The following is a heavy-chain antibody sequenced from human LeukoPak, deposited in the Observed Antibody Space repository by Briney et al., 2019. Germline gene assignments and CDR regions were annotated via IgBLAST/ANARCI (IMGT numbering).Heavy chain of an antibody. CDR3: ARIKYNSNWWEAFDI. V-gene: IGHV3-7*02. CDR1: GFTFSSYW. J-gene: IGHJ3*02. Sequence: QPGTSLRLSCASAGFTFSSYWMNWVRHAPGKGLEWVANIRQDGSEKYYVDSVKGRFTISRDNAKNSLSLQMNSLRAEDTAMYYCARIKYNSNWWEAFDIWGQGTMVTVSS. CDR2: IRQDGSEK. D-gene: IGHD6-13*01.